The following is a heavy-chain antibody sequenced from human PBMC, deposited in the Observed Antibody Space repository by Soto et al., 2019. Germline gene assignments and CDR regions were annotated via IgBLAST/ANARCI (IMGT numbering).Heavy chain of an antibody. D-gene: IGHD6-13*01. CDR1: GFIFTGYN. CDR2: ISSGSSYI. CDR3: ARRRAAAGTLSFDY. J-gene: IGHJ4*02. Sequence: GGSLRLSCAASGFIFTGYNMNWVRQAPGKGLEWVSSISSGSSYIYYADSVKGRFTISRDNAKNSLYLQMNTLRAEDTALYYCARRRAAAGTLSFDYWGQGTRVTVSS. V-gene: IGHV3-21*01.